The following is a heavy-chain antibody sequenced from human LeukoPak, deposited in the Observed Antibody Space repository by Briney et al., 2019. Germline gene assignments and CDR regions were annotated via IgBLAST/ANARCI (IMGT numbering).Heavy chain of an antibody. CDR3: AKAGIGADGAGFLCEY. CDR2: ASYYVGKQ. V-gene: IGHV3-23*01. Sequence: GVSLTLSCAASGFTFSDYAMSWVRQAPGKGLEWVSTASYYVGKQYHADSVRGRFTVSRDNSRNTVSLQMSSLRVEDTGIYYCAKAGIGADGAGFLCEYWGQGTLVTVSS. CDR1: GFTFSDYA. D-gene: IGHD1-1*01. J-gene: IGHJ4*02.